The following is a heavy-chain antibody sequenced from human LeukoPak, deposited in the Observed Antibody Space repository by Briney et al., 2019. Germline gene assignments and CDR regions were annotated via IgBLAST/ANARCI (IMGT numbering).Heavy chain of an antibody. CDR2: ISYDGSNK. CDR3: AKDLEMATDY. D-gene: IGHD5-12*01. Sequence: PGGCLRLSCAASGSTFSSYGMHWVRQAPGKGLEWVAVISYDGSNKYYADSVKGRFTISRDNSKNTLYLQMNSLRAEDTAVYYCAKDLEMATDYWGQGTLVTVSS. V-gene: IGHV3-30*18. CDR1: GSTFSSYG. J-gene: IGHJ4*02.